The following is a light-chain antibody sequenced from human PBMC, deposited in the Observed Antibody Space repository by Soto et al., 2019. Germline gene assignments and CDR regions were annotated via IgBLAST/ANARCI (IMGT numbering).Light chain of an antibody. CDR2: GAS. CDR1: PTVSSSS. V-gene: IGKV3-20*01. J-gene: IGKJ4*02. CDR3: QQYGSSPPLT. Sequence: EIVLTHSRGTLSLSPGESSTLPCRASPTVSSSSLGWSQQQPGQATRLXXYGASSRATGIPERFIGSGSGKDFTLTISRLEPEDFSVYYCQQYGSSPPLTFGGGTKVDIK.